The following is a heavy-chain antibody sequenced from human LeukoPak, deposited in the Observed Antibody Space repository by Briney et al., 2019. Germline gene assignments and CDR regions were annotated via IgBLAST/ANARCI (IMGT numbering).Heavy chain of an antibody. CDR3: ARGYGDYDYYYYYMDV. V-gene: IGHV4-59*01. Sequence: PSQTLSLTCTVSGGSISSYYWSWIRQPPGKGLEWIGYIYYSGSTNYNPSLKSRVTISVDTSKNQFSLKLSSVTAADTAVYYCARGYGDYDYYYYYMDVWGKGTTVTVSS. J-gene: IGHJ6*03. CDR1: GGSISSYY. D-gene: IGHD4-17*01. CDR2: IYYSGST.